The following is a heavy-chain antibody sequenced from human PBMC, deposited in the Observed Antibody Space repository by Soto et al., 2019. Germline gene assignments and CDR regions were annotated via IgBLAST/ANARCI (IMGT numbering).Heavy chain of an antibody. CDR3: ARGDLTAIDY. V-gene: IGHV3-74*01. CDR2: INSDGSST. Sequence: EVQLVESGGGLVQPGGSLRLSCAASGFTFSSYWMHWVRQAPGKGLVWVSRINSDGSSTRYADSVKGRFTISRDNAKNTLYLHMNSLRDEDTAVYYCARGDLTAIDYWGQGTLVPVSS. D-gene: IGHD2-21*02. J-gene: IGHJ4*02. CDR1: GFTFSSYW.